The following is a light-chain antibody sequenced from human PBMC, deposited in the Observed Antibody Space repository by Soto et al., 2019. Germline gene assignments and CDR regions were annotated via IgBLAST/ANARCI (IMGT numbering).Light chain of an antibody. Sequence: HSALPQAPSASGTPGQRVTISCSTTNGRGGSNYVYWYQQLPGAAPNILIYRNDQRPSGVPDRFSASKSGTSASLAISGLRSEDEADYFCAKWDDSLRVYVFGSGTKVTVL. V-gene: IGLV1-47*01. CDR3: AKWDDSLRVYV. CDR2: RND. CDR1: NGRGGSNY. J-gene: IGLJ1*01.